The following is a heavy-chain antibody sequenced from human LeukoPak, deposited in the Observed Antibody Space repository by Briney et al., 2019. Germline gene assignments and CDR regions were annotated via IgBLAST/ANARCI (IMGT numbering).Heavy chain of an antibody. CDR1: GHTFTSYG. J-gene: IGHJ4*02. CDR2: ISAYNGNT. Sequence: ASVKVSCKASGHTFTSYGISWVRQAPGQGLEWMGWISAYNGNTNYAQKLQGRVTMTTDTSTSTAYMELRSLRSDDTAVYYCARDGGFYCSGGSCYEGPARAFDYWGQGTLVTVSS. D-gene: IGHD2-15*01. V-gene: IGHV1-18*01. CDR3: ARDGGFYCSGGSCYEGPARAFDY.